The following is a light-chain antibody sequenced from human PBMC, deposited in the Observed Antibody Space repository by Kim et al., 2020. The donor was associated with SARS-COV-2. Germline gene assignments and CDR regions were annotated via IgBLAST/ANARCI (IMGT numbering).Light chain of an antibody. Sequence: EIVLTQSPVTLSLSPGERAALSCRASQSISSDLAWYQQKPGQAPRLLIYDTSKRAHDIPARFSGFGSGTDFTLTISSLEPEDIGIYYCQQRSDWPLTFGGGTEVEI. J-gene: IGKJ4*01. CDR2: DTS. V-gene: IGKV3-11*01. CDR3: QQRSDWPLT. CDR1: QSISSD.